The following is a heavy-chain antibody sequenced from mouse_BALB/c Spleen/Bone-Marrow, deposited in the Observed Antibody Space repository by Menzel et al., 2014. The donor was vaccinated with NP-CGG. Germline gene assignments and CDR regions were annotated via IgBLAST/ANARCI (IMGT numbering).Heavy chain of an antibody. CDR1: GYTFTSYY. D-gene: IGHD2-13*01. CDR2: INPSNGGT. CDR3: TREGDSPFAY. Sequence: SGAELVKPGASVKLSCKASGYTFTSYYMYWVKQRPGQGLEWIGEINPSNGGTNFNEKFKSKATLTVDKSPSTACMQLSSLTSEDSAVYYCTREGDSPFAYWGQGTLVTVSA. V-gene: IGHV1S81*02. J-gene: IGHJ3*01.